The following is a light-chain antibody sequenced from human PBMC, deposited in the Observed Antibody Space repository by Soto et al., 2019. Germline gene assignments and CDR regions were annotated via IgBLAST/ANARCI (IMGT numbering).Light chain of an antibody. CDR2: EAS. CDR3: QQYYSYSWT. V-gene: IGKV1-5*03. Sequence: DIQMTQSPSTLSASVGDRVTITCRASQSISRSLAWHQQKPGKAPNLLIYEASSLQSGVPSRFSGSGSGTEFTLTISSLQPDDFATYYCQQYYSYSWTFGQGTKVEIK. J-gene: IGKJ1*01. CDR1: QSISRS.